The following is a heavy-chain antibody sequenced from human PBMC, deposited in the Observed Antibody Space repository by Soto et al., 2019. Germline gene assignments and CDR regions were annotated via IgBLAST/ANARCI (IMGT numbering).Heavy chain of an antibody. CDR1: GGSFSGYY. D-gene: IGHD4-17*01. CDR2: INHSGST. Sequence: PSETLSLTCAVYGGSFSGYYWSWIRQPPGKGLEWIGEINHSGSTNYNPSLKSRVTISVDTSKNQFSLKLSSVTAADTAVYYCARETTATTMPYYFDYWGQGTLVTVSS. J-gene: IGHJ4*02. CDR3: ARETTATTMPYYFDY. V-gene: IGHV4-34*01.